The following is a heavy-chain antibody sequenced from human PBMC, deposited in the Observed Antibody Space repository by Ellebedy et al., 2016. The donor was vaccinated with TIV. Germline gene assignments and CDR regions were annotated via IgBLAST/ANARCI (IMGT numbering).Heavy chain of an antibody. J-gene: IGHJ4*02. CDR1: GGSISSSSYY. V-gene: IGHV4-39*01. D-gene: IGHD4-11*01. CDR2: IYYSGST. CDR3: ARHQDYSNYVIDY. Sequence: MPSETLSLTCPVSGGSISSSSYYWGWIRQPPGKGLEWIGSIYYSGSTYYNPSLKSRVTISVDTSKNQFSLKLSSVTAADTAVYYCARHQDYSNYVIDYWGQGTLVTVSS.